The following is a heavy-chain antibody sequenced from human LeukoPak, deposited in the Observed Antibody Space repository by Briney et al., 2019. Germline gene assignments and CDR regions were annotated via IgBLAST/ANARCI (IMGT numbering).Heavy chain of an antibody. CDR3: AMHHYYDILTGYYIGWFDP. J-gene: IGHJ5*02. V-gene: IGHV4-59*01. CDR1: GGSISSYY. D-gene: IGHD3-9*01. Sequence: SETLSLTCTASGGSISSYYWSWIRQPPGKGLEWIGYIYYSGSTNYNPSLKSRVTISVDTSKNQFSLKLSSVTAADTAVYYCAMHHYYDILTGYYIGWFDPWGQGTLVTVSS. CDR2: IYYSGST.